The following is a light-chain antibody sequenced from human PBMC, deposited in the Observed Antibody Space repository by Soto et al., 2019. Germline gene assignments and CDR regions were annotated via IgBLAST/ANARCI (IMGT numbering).Light chain of an antibody. V-gene: IGKV3-15*01. CDR3: QQYHNFPPYT. CDR1: QSVSSN. Sequence: EIVLTQSPATLSVSPGERATLSCRASQSVSSNLAWYQKKPGQTPRLLIYDASTRATGIPARFSGSGSGTEFTLTISSLQSEGFALYYCQQYHNFPPYTFGQGTKLEIK. CDR2: DAS. J-gene: IGKJ2*01.